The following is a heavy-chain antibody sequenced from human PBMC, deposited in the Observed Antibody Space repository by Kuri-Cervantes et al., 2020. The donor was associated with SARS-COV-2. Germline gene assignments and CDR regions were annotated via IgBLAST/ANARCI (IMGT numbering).Heavy chain of an antibody. D-gene: IGHD6-6*01. Sequence: GGSLRLSCAASGFTFSSYWMHWVRQAPGKGLEWVSSISSSSSYIYYADSVKGRFTISRDNAKNSLYLQMNSLRAEDTAVYYCARVPSSSGFFDYWGQGTLVTVSS. J-gene: IGHJ4*02. CDR1: GFTFSSYW. CDR2: ISSSSSYI. CDR3: ARVPSSSGFFDY. V-gene: IGHV3-21*01.